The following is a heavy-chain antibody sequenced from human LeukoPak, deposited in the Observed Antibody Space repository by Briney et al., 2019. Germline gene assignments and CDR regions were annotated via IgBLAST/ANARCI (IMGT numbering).Heavy chain of an antibody. Sequence: GGSLRLSCAASGFTFSSYSMNWVRHAPGEGLEWVSSISSSSSYIYYADSVKGRFTISRDNAKNSLYLQMNSLRAEDTAVYYCASARIVGAPSAFDIWGQGTMVTVSS. CDR1: GFTFSSYS. J-gene: IGHJ3*02. D-gene: IGHD1-26*01. CDR3: ASARIVGAPSAFDI. CDR2: ISSSSSYI. V-gene: IGHV3-21*01.